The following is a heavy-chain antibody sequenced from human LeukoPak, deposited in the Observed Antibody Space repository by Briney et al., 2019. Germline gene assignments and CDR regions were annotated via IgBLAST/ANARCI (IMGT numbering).Heavy chain of an antibody. J-gene: IGHJ4*02. Sequence: GGSLRLSCAASGFSGYAMSWVRQAPGRGLEWVSVISGSGGTTHYSDSVRGRFIVSRDKSKNTVYLQMNSLRAEDTALYFCVKEPSTPPYCSGGSCYFEYWGRGPLATVSS. CDR1: GFSGYA. V-gene: IGHV3-23*01. D-gene: IGHD2-15*01. CDR3: VKEPSTPPYCSGGSCYFEY. CDR2: ISGSGGTT.